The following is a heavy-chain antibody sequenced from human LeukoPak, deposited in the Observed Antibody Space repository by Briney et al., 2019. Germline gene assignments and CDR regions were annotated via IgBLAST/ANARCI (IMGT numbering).Heavy chain of an antibody. J-gene: IGHJ4*02. CDR2: IYPGDSDT. V-gene: IGHV5-51*01. D-gene: IGHD5-18*01. CDR1: GYSFTSYW. CDR3: ARRGEAMDPFDY. Sequence: GESPKISCKDSGYSFTSYWIGWVRQMPGKGLEWMGIIYPGDSDTRYSPSFQGQVTISADKSINTAYLQWSSLKASDTAIYYCARRGEAMDPFDYWGQGTLVIVSS.